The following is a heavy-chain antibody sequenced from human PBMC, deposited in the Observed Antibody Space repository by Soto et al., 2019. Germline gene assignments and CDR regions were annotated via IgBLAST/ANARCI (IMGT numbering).Heavy chain of an antibody. J-gene: IGHJ4*02. CDR2: IYYSGST. CDR3: ARAYYNRLEMATMPFDY. CDR1: GGSISSGGYY. Sequence: QVQLQESGPGLVKPSQTLSLTCTVSGGSISSGGYYWSWIRQHPGKGLEWIGYIYYSGSTYYNPSLKSRVTISVGTSKNQFSLKLSSVTAADTAVYYCARAYYNRLEMATMPFDYWGQGTLVTVSS. V-gene: IGHV4-31*03. D-gene: IGHD3-22*01.